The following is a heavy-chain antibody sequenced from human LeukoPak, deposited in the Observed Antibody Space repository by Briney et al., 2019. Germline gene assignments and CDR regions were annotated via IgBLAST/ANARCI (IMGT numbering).Heavy chain of an antibody. CDR3: GRRVVVVAATNMDV. D-gene: IGHD2-15*01. Sequence: GSLRLSCSASGFPLRSYAMSWVRQAPGKGLEWVSAISCSGGSTYYADSVKGRFTISRDNSKNTLYLQMNSLRVDDSAVYYCGRRVVVVAATNMDVWGKGTTVTVSS. V-gene: IGHV3-23*01. CDR2: ISCSGGST. J-gene: IGHJ6*03. CDR1: GFPLRSYA.